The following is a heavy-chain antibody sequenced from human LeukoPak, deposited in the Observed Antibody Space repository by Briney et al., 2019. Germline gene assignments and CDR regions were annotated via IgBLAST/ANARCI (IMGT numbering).Heavy chain of an antibody. CDR2: ISYDGSNK. Sequence: GGSLRLSCAASGFTFSSYAMHWVRQAPGKGLEWVAVISYDGSNKYYADSVKGRFTISRDNSKNTLYLQMNSLRAEDTAVYYCARSQALSGWYSIGAFDIWGQGTMVTVSS. CDR3: ARSQALSGWYSIGAFDI. CDR1: GFTFSSYA. V-gene: IGHV3-30-3*01. J-gene: IGHJ3*02. D-gene: IGHD6-19*01.